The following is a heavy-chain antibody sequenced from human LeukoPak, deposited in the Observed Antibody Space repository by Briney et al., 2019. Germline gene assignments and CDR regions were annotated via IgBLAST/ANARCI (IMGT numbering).Heavy chain of an antibody. J-gene: IGHJ4*02. D-gene: IGHD3-10*02. V-gene: IGHV3-30*02. Sequence: SGGSLRLSCAASGFTFSSYGMHWVRQAPGKGLEWVAFIRYDGSNKYYADSVKGRFTISRDNAKNTLYLQMNSLRAEDTAVYYCARDLMLRGYIGYWGQGTLVTVSS. CDR1: GFTFSSYG. CDR2: IRYDGSNK. CDR3: ARDLMLRGYIGY.